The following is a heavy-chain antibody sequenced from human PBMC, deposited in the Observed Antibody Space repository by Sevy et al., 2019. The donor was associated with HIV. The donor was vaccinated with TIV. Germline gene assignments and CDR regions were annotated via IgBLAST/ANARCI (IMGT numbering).Heavy chain of an antibody. V-gene: IGHV1-24*01. J-gene: IGHJ4*02. CDR1: GYTLTQFS. Sequence: ASVKVSCKVSGYTLTQFSMHWVRQAPGKGLEWMTTFDPEDGDPEDGKTIYAQKFLGRVTMTHDTSTEPAYMELSSLRSDATAVYYCATTKDYYDSSGYPFDYWGQGTLVTVSS. CDR2: FDPEDGDPEDGKT. CDR3: ATTKDYYDSSGYPFDY. D-gene: IGHD3-22*01.